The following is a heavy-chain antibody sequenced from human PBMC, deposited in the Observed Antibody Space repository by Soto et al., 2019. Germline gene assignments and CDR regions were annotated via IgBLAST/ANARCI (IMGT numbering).Heavy chain of an antibody. Sequence: GGSLRLSCAASGFIFSNYGIHWVRQAPGKGLEWVAVIWFDGSKENYADSVKGRFTISRDNSKNTASLQMNSLRAEDTAVYFCAREGGSYSGSGSYPHFEFWGQGILVTVSS. CDR1: GFIFSNYG. CDR3: AREGGSYSGSGSYPHFEF. V-gene: IGHV3-33*01. D-gene: IGHD3-10*01. CDR2: IWFDGSKE. J-gene: IGHJ4*02.